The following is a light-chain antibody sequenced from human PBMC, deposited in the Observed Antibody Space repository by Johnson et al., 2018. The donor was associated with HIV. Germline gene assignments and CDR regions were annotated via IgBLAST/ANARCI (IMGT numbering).Light chain of an antibody. Sequence: QSVLTQPPSVSAAPGQKVTISCSGSSSNIGNNYVSWYQQLPGTAPKLLIYDNNKRPSGIPDRFSGSKSGTSATLGITGLPTGDEADYYCGTWDSSLRGGVFGTGTKVTVL. V-gene: IGLV1-51*01. CDR1: SSNIGNNY. CDR3: GTWDSSLRGGV. CDR2: DNN. J-gene: IGLJ1*01.